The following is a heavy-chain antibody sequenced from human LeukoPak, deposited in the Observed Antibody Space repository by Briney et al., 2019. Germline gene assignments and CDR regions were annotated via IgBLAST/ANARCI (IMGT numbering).Heavy chain of an antibody. Sequence: PGGSLRLSCAASGFTFSSYAMSWVRQAPGKGLEWVSAISGSGGTTYYADSVKGRFTISRDNSKNTLYLQMNSLRAEDTAVYYCAKVSDSSGYQIPPYYYMDVWGKGTTVTVSS. CDR2: ISGSGGTT. V-gene: IGHV3-23*01. CDR3: AKVSDSSGYQIPPYYYMDV. J-gene: IGHJ6*03. CDR1: GFTFSSYA. D-gene: IGHD3-22*01.